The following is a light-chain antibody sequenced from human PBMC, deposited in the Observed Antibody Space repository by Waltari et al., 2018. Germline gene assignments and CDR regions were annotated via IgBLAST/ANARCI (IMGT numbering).Light chain of an antibody. CDR2: AAS. CDR3: QQSSSTLMYT. J-gene: IGKJ2*01. V-gene: IGKV1-39*01. CDR1: QSVSRY. Sequence: TQSPSSLSASVGDRVTMPCRASQSVSRYLSWYQQKPGQAPKLLIFAASVLASEVPSRFSGSGSGTDFTLTINGLQPEDFATYYCQQSSSTLMYTFGQGTKVEI.